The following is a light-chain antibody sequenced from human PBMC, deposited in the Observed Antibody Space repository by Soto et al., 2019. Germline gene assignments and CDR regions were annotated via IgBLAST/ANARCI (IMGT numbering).Light chain of an antibody. CDR2: KAS. J-gene: IGKJ1*01. Sequence: DIQMTQSPSTLSASVGDRVTITCRASQSISSWLAWYQQKPGKAPKLLIYKASSLEGGVPSRFSGSGSGTEFTLTISSLQPYDFATYYCQQYNSYWTFGQGTKVEIK. V-gene: IGKV1-5*03. CDR3: QQYNSYWT. CDR1: QSISSW.